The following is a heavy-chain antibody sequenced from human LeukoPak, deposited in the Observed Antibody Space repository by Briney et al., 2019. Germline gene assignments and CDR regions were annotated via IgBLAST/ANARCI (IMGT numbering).Heavy chain of an antibody. D-gene: IGHD2-2*01. Sequence: ASVKVSCKASGYTFTNYVINWVRQATGQGLEWMGWMNPNSGNTGYAQKFQGRVTMTRNTSISTAYMELSSLRSEDTAVYYCARVNCSSTSCRSKFLDYWGQGTLVTVSS. V-gene: IGHV1-8*01. CDR1: GYTFTNYV. CDR2: MNPNSGNT. CDR3: ARVNCSSTSCRSKFLDY. J-gene: IGHJ4*02.